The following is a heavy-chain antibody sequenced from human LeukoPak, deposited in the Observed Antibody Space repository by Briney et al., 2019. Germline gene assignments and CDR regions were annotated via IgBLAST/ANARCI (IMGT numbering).Heavy chain of an antibody. J-gene: IGHJ4*02. D-gene: IGHD3-22*01. CDR1: GYTFTSYY. V-gene: IGHV1-46*01. CDR2: INPSGGST. CDR3: AREYYDSSGYWVENFDY. Sequence: ASVKVSCKAPGYTFTSYYMHWVRQAPGQGLEWMGIINPSGGSTSYAQKFQGRVTMTRDTSTSTVYMELSSLRSEDTAVYYCAREYYDSSGYWVENFDYWGQGTLVTVSS.